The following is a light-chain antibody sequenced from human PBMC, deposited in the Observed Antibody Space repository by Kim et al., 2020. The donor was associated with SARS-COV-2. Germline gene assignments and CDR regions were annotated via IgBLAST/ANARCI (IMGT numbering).Light chain of an antibody. CDR1: TGPVPSVHF. V-gene: IGLV7-46*01. J-gene: IGLJ2*01. CDR3: LLSYSDSRV. Sequence: PGGTFTLTCASRTGPVPSVHFPYWFQQKPGQAPRTLIYDTGNRHSWTPARFSGSLLGGKAALTLSAAQPEDEADYYCLLSYSDSRVFGGGTQLTVL. CDR2: DTG.